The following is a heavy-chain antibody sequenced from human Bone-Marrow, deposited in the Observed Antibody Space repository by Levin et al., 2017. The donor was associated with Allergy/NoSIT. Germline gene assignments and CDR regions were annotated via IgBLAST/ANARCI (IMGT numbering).Heavy chain of an antibody. CDR1: GGSISSISNY. J-gene: IGHJ4*02. Sequence: PGGSLRLSCTVSGGSISSISNYWGWIRQPPGKGLEWIGSIYYSESSNYNPSLKSRATISVDTSKNQFSLKLSSVTAADTAVYYCARHERSGGVFSAAGSWGQGTLVTVSS. V-gene: IGHV4-39*01. D-gene: IGHD6-13*01. CDR3: ARHERSGGVFSAAGS. CDR2: IYYSESS.